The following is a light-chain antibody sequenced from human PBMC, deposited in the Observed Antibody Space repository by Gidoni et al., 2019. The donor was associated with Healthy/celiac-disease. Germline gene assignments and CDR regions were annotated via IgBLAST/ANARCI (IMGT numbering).Light chain of an antibody. V-gene: IGLV3-1*01. CDR3: QAWDSSHVV. J-gene: IGLJ2*01. Sequence: SYELTQPPSVSVSPGQTASITCSGDKLGDNYACWYQQKPGQSPVLVIYQDSKRPSGIPERFSGSNSGNTATLTIGGTQAMDEADYYCQAWDSSHVVFGGGTKLTVL. CDR1: KLGDNY. CDR2: QDS.